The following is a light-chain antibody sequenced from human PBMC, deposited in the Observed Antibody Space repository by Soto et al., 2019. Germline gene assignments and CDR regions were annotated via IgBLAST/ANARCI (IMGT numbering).Light chain of an antibody. Sequence: QLSQSPASVSASVGDRVTIPCRASQGVRSYLAWFQQRPGKAPKLLIFGASTLQNGVPARFSGGGFGTEFTLTISSLQPEDFATYYCIQDYNYPLTFGGGTK. CDR3: IQDYNYPLT. J-gene: IGKJ4*01. V-gene: IGKV1-6*01. CDR1: QGVRSY. CDR2: GAS.